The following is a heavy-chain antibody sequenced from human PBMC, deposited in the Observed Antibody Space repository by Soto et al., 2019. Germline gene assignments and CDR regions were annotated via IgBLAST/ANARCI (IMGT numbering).Heavy chain of an antibody. CDR2: ITWNSGYI. J-gene: IGHJ4*02. V-gene: IGHV3-9*01. CDR3: AKGTYDSSGYYTSPDY. D-gene: IGHD3-22*01. CDR1: GFSFDDYA. Sequence: EVQLVESGGGLVQPGRSLRLSCAASGFSFDDYAIHWVRQAPGRGLEWVSGITWNSGYIAYAASVKGRFTISKDNAKNSLDLKMNSLRPEDTAVYYCAKGTYDSSGYYTSPDYWGQGTLVTVSS.